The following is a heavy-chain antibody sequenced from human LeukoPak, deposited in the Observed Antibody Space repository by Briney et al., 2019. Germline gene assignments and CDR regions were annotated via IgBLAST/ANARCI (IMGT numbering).Heavy chain of an antibody. CDR1: GFSLSSGVVG. J-gene: IGHJ4*02. Sequence: SGPALVNPTQTLTLTCTFSGFSLSSGVVGVGWIRQPPGKALEWLALIYWNDDKRYSPSLKNRLAITKDTSENQVVLTLTNMEPVDTATYYCTHTVDYGGNPNDYWGQGTLSPSPQ. CDR3: THTVDYGGNPNDY. CDR2: IYWNDDK. V-gene: IGHV2-5*01. D-gene: IGHD4-23*01.